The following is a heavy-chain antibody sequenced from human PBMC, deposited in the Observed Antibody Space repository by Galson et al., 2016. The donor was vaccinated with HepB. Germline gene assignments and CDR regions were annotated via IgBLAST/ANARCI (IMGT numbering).Heavy chain of an antibody. CDR1: KFIFSSYW. J-gene: IGHJ4*02. D-gene: IGHD4-17*01. V-gene: IGHV3-7*01. Sequence: SLRLSCAASKFIFSSYWMTWVRQAPGKGLEWVANIRQDGSEIFYVDSVKGRLTISRDNARNSLYLQMNSLRVEDTAVYYCARRSTVTAYFDSWGQGTLVTVSS. CDR2: IRQDGSEI. CDR3: ARRSTVTAYFDS.